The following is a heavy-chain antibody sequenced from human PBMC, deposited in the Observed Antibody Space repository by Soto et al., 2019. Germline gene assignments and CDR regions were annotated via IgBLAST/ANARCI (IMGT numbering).Heavy chain of an antibody. V-gene: IGHV4-34*01. CDR3: ATGENGNGDLYAFDI. CDR2: INHSGST. D-gene: IGHD7-27*01. J-gene: IGHJ3*02. Sequence: SETLSLTCAVYGGSFSGYYWSWIRQPPGKGLEWIGEINHSGSTIYNPSLKSRVTISVDTSKNQFSLKLSSVTAADTAVYDCATGENGNGDLYAFDIWGQGTMVTVSS. CDR1: GGSFSGYY.